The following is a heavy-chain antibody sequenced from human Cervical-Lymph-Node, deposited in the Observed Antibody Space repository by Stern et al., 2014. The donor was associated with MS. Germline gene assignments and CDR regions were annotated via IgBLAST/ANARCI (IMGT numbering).Heavy chain of an antibody. D-gene: IGHD4-17*01. CDR2: ISSSSSQI. J-gene: IGHJ3*01. V-gene: IGHV3-48*01. CDR3: ARDDVPMYGDNDAFDV. CDR1: GFTFRSYG. Sequence: VQLVQSGGGLVQPGGSLRLSCAASGFTFRSYGMNWVRQAPGKGLEWVSHISSSSSQIYYVDSVKGRFTISRDNAKNSLFLQMNSLRAEDTAVYYCARDDVPMYGDNDAFDVWGQGTMVTVSS.